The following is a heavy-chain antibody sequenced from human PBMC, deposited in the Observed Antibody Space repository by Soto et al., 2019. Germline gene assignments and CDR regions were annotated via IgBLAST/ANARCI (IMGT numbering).Heavy chain of an antibody. CDR3: ARGPGNIAAAGNEYYYGMDV. J-gene: IGHJ6*02. V-gene: IGHV3-21*01. CDR2: ISSSSSYI. D-gene: IGHD6-13*01. Sequence: EVQLVESGGGLVKPGGSLRLSCAASGFTFSSYSMNWVRQAPGKGLEWVSSISSSSSYIYYADSVKGRFTISRDNAKNSRHLQMNSLRAEDTAVYYCARGPGNIAAAGNEYYYGMDVWGQGTTVTVSS. CDR1: GFTFSSYS.